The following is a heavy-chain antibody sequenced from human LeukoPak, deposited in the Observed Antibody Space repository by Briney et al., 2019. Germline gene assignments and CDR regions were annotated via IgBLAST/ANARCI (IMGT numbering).Heavy chain of an antibody. Sequence: ASVKVSCKASGYTFTGYYMHWVRQAPGQGLEWMGGIIPIFGTANYAQKFQGGVTITTDESTSTAYMELSSLRSEDTAVYYCARPRRAYYGSGSYYRGCAFDIWGQGTMVTVSS. J-gene: IGHJ3*02. CDR3: ARPRRAYYGSGSYYRGCAFDI. D-gene: IGHD3-10*01. V-gene: IGHV1-69*05. CDR1: GYTFTGYY. CDR2: IIPIFGTA.